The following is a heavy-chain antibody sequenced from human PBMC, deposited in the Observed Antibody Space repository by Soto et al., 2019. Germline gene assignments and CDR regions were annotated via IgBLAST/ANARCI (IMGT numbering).Heavy chain of an antibody. J-gene: IGHJ4*02. Sequence: SETRSRTWTVSGGSISSGVYYWIWIRQHPGKGLEWIGYIYYSGITYYNPSLKSRVTISVDTSKNQFSLKLSSVTAADTAVYYCARELRYDILTGYYAFDYWGQGTLVTVSS. CDR3: ARELRYDILTGYYAFDY. CDR1: GGSISSGVYY. V-gene: IGHV4-31*02. CDR2: IYYSGIT. D-gene: IGHD3-9*01.